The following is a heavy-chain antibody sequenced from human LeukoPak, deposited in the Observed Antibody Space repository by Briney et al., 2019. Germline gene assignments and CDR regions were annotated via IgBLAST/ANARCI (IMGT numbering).Heavy chain of an antibody. CDR1: GSSISNGHY. J-gene: IGHJ6*03. D-gene: IGHD1-14*01. CDR2: LYHSDSA. V-gene: IGHV4-38-2*01. Sequence: SETLSLTCAVSGSSISNGHYWVWIRPPPGRGLEWMGSLYHSDSAYYNTSLRSRVFMSAETSKNHLYLTMSFVTAAATAVFYFARHHDSYYYYYIDVWGAGTRVTVSS. CDR3: ARHHDSYYYYYIDV.